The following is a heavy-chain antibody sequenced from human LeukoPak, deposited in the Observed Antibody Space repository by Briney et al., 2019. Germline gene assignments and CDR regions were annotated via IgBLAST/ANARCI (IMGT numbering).Heavy chain of an antibody. D-gene: IGHD2-21*01. CDR1: GFTFSSYA. Sequence: PGRSLRLSCAASGFTFSSYAMHGVRQAPGKGLEWVAVISYDGSNKYYADSVKGRFTISRDNSKNTLYLQMNSLRAEDTAVYYCARAGGPIVVVIATDYWGQGTLVTVSS. J-gene: IGHJ4*02. CDR3: ARAGGPIVVVIATDY. CDR2: ISYDGSNK. V-gene: IGHV3-30-3*01.